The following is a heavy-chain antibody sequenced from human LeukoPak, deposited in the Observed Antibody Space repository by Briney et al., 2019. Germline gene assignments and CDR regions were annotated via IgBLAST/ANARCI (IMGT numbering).Heavy chain of an antibody. V-gene: IGHV3-74*01. Sequence: GGSLRLSCAASGFTFSSYSMNWVRQAPGKGLVWVSRINTDGSSTSYADSVKGRFTVSRDNAKNTLFLQMNSLRAEDTAVYYCAAVVPAAPFQNWGQGTLVTVSS. CDR2: INTDGSST. J-gene: IGHJ1*01. CDR3: AAVVPAAPFQN. CDR1: GFTFSSYS. D-gene: IGHD2-2*01.